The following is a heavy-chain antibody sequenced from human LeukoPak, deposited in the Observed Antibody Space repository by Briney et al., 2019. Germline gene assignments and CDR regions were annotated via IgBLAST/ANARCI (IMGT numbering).Heavy chain of an antibody. Sequence: GGSLRLSCAASGFTFSSYAMTWVRQAPGKGLEWVSSISGSGGTTYYADSVKGRFTISRDNSKNTLYLQMNSLRAEDTAVYYCAKVAHYYGSGSYYEYYFDYWGQGTLVTVSS. V-gene: IGHV3-23*01. CDR2: ISGSGGTT. D-gene: IGHD3-10*01. J-gene: IGHJ4*02. CDR1: GFTFSSYA. CDR3: AKVAHYYGSGSYYEYYFDY.